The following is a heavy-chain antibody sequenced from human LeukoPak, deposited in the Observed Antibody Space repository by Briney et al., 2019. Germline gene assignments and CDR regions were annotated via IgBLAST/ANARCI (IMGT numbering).Heavy chain of an antibody. Sequence: GGSLRLSCAASGFTFSSYGMNWVRQAPGKGLEWVSSISTSSSYIYYADSMKGRFTISRDNAKSSLYLQMNSLRAEDTAVYYCARVEGNIVTTTEGYFDYWGQGTLVTVSS. CDR3: ARVEGNIVTTTEGYFDY. CDR1: GFTFSSYG. CDR2: ISTSSSYI. J-gene: IGHJ4*02. V-gene: IGHV3-21*01. D-gene: IGHD5-12*01.